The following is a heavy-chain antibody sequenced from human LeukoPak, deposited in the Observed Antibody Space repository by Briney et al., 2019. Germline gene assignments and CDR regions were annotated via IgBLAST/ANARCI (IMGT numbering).Heavy chain of an antibody. J-gene: IGHJ3*01. V-gene: IGHV3-48*01. D-gene: IGHD2-15*01. CDR1: GFTFSSYT. CDR3: ARDGGGYCIGVNCPDAFDL. CDR2: ISASSGGI. Sequence: PGGSLRLSCAASGFTFSSYTMNWVRQAPGRGLEWISYISASSGGIFYADSVKGRFTISRDNDKNSLYLRMDSLRAEDTAVYYCARDGGGYCIGVNCPDAFDLWGQGTVVTVSS.